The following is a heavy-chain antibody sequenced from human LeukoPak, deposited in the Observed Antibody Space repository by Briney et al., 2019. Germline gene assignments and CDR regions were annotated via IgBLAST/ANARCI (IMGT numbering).Heavy chain of an antibody. V-gene: IGHV1-8*01. CDR3: ATDPGMVATRSWFDP. Sequence: GASVKVSCKASGYTFTSYDINWVRQATGQGLEWRGWMNPNSGNTGYAQKFQGRVTITRNTSISTAYMELSSLRSEDTAVYYCATDPGMVATRSWFDPWGQGTLVTVSS. J-gene: IGHJ5*02. CDR1: GYTFTSYD. D-gene: IGHD5-12*01. CDR2: MNPNSGNT.